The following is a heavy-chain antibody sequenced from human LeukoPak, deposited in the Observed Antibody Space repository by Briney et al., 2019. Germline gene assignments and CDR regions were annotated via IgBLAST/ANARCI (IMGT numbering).Heavy chain of an antibody. CDR2: ISGSGGST. Sequence: GGSLRLSCAASGFTFSSYAMSWVRQAPGKGLEWVSAISGSGGSTYYADSVKGRFTISRDNSKNTLYLQMNSMRAEDTAVHYCAKGGYYDFWSGFQNYYYFDYWGQGTLVTVSS. D-gene: IGHD3-3*01. J-gene: IGHJ4*02. CDR3: AKGGYYDFWSGFQNYYYFDY. V-gene: IGHV3-23*01. CDR1: GFTFSSYA.